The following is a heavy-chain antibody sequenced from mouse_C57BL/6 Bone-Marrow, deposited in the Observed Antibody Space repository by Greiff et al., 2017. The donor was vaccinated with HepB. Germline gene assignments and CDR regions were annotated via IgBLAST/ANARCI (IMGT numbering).Heavy chain of an antibody. V-gene: IGHV1-55*01. CDR2: IYPGSGST. J-gene: IGHJ3*01. D-gene: IGHD1-1*01. CDR1: GYTFTSYW. Sequence: QVQLQQSGAELVKPGASVKMSCKASGYTFTSYWITWVKQRPGQGLEWIGDIYPGSGSTNYNEKFKSKATLTVDTSSSTAYMQLSSLTSEDSAVYYCARDNYGSSYFFAYWGQGTLVTVSA. CDR3: ARDNYGSSYFFAY.